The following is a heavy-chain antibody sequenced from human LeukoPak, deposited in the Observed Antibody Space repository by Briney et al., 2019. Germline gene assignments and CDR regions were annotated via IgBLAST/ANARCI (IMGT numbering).Heavy chain of an antibody. CDR2: IYISGSGST. D-gene: IGHD3-10*01. CDR1: GGSISSYY. CDR3: ARAVGGDGSGSL. V-gene: IGHV4-4*07. Sequence: SETLSLTCTVSGGSISSYYWSWIRQPAGKGLEWIGRIYISGSGSTNYNPSLKSRVTMSVDTSKNQFSLKLSSVTAADTAVYYCARAVGGDGSGSLWGPGTLVTVSS. J-gene: IGHJ4*02.